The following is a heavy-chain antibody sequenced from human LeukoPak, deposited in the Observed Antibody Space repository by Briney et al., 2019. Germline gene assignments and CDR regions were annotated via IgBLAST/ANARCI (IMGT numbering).Heavy chain of an antibody. V-gene: IGHV3-7*03. Sequence: GGSLRLSCAASGFMFSSYWMSWVRQAPGKGLEWVAYINESGSAKYYVDSVKGRFTISRDNAKNSLYLQMNSLRAEDTAVYYCARDLYELAAAGTQPDAVDIWGQGTMVTVSS. CDR2: INESGSAK. D-gene: IGHD6-13*01. CDR3: ARDLYELAAAGTQPDAVDI. J-gene: IGHJ3*02. CDR1: GFMFSSYW.